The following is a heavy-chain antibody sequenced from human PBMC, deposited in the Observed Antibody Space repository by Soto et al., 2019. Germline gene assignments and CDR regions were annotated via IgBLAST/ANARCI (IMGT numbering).Heavy chain of an antibody. CDR3: ARGPPRDCSSTSCYVGGTT. Sequence: QVQLVQSGAEVQKPGSSVKVSCKASGGTFSSYAISWVRQAPGQGLEWMGGIIPIFGTANYAQKFQGRVTITADESTSTAYMELSSLRSEDTAVYYCARGPPRDCSSTSCYVGGTTWGQGTLVTVSS. J-gene: IGHJ5*02. D-gene: IGHD2-2*01. CDR1: GGTFSSYA. CDR2: IIPIFGTA. V-gene: IGHV1-69*01.